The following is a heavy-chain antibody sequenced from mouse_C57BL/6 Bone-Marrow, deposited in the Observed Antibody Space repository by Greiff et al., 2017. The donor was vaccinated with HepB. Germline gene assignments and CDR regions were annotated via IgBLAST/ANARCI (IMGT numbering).Heavy chain of an antibody. V-gene: IGHV1-61*01. J-gene: IGHJ2*01. CDR3: ARDGYYLDY. CDR1: GYTFTSYW. CDR2: IYPSDSET. Sequence: VQLQQPGAELVRPGSSVKLSCKASGYTFTSYWMDWVKQRPGQGLEWIGNIYPSDSETHYNQKFKDKATLTVDKSSSTAYMQLSSLTSEDSAVYYCARDGYYLDYWGQGTTLTVSS. D-gene: IGHD2-3*01.